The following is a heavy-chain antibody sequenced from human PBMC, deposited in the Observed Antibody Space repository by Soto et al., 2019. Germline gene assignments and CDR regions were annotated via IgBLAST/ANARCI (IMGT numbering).Heavy chain of an antibody. J-gene: IGHJ3*02. CDR2: IYSGGST. V-gene: IGHV3-53*01. CDR3: ARAPPYCSSTSCPGTFDI. D-gene: IGHD2-2*01. Sequence: GSLRLSCAASEFTVSSSYMTWVRQAPGKGLEWVSVIYSGGSTYYADSVRGRFTISRDNSKNTLYLQMNSLRAEDTAVYYCARAPPYCSSTSCPGTFDIWGQGTMVTVSS. CDR1: EFTVSSSY.